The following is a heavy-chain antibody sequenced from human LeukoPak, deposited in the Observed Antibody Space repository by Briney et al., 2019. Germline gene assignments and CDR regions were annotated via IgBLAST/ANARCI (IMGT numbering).Heavy chain of an antibody. CDR3: AKYGPQDSGSSHFDY. Sequence: GALLLSCAASGFTFSSYAMSWGRQAPGKGLEWVSAIRDSGSSTHYADSVKGRFTTSRDNSKNTLFLQMNSLRAEDTAIYYCAKYGPQDSGSSHFDYWGQGALVTVSS. CDR2: IRDSGSST. CDR1: GFTFSSYA. V-gene: IGHV3-23*01. J-gene: IGHJ4*02. D-gene: IGHD1-26*01.